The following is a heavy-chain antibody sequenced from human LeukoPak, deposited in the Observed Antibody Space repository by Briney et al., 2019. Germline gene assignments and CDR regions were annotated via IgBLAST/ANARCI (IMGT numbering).Heavy chain of an antibody. V-gene: IGHV1-69*06. CDR3: ASVGMTGLTTVTKSGAFDI. Sequence: SVKVSCKASGGTFSSYAISWVRQAPGQGLEWMGRIIPIFGTANYAQKFQGRVTITADKSTSTAYMELSSLRSEDTAVYYCASVGMTGLTTVTKSGAFDIWGQGTMVTVSS. J-gene: IGHJ3*02. CDR2: IIPIFGTA. D-gene: IGHD4-17*01. CDR1: GGTFSSYA.